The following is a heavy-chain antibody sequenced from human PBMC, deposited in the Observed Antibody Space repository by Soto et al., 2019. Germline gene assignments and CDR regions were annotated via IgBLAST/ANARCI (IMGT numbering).Heavy chain of an antibody. D-gene: IGHD2-15*01. CDR3: ARGDCSGGSCYSRPYVFDY. V-gene: IGHV4-61*01. CDR1: GGSVSSGSYY. J-gene: IGHJ4*02. Sequence: QVQLQESGPGLVKPSETLSLTCTVSGGSVSSGSYYWSWIRQPPGKGLEWIGYIYYSGSTNYNPSLKSRVTISVDTSKNPFSLKLSSVTAADTAVYYCARGDCSGGSCYSRPYVFDYWGQGTLVTVSS. CDR2: IYYSGST.